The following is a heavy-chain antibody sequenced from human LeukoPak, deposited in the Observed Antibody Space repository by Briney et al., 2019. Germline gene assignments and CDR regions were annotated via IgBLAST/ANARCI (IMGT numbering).Heavy chain of an antibody. V-gene: IGHV3-23*01. CDR2: LSGSGDKT. J-gene: IGHJ4*02. CDR3: AKDLNYAFGY. D-gene: IGHD2-2*01. Sequence: GGSLRLSCAASGFTFRSYAMSWVRQAPGKGLEWVSALSGSGDKTFYADSVKGRFTISRDNAKNTLYLQMRSLMTEDTAVYYCAKDLNYAFGYWGQGTLVTVSS. CDR1: GFTFRSYA.